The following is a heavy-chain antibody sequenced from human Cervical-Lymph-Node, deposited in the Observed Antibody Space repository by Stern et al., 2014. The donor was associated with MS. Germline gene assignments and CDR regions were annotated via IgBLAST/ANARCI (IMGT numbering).Heavy chain of an antibody. V-gene: IGHV3-30*03. CDR2: ISYDGNHK. CDR3: ARDYEDTSMLFDH. CDR1: GFNFSSYG. J-gene: IGHJ4*02. D-gene: IGHD2-8*01. Sequence: VQLEESGGAVVQPGRSLRLSCAASGFNFSSYGMHWVRQAPGKGLEWVTVISYDGNHKYYAASVKGRFTISRDNSKNTLHLQMNSVTPDDTAIYYCARDYEDTSMLFDHWGQGTLVTVSS.